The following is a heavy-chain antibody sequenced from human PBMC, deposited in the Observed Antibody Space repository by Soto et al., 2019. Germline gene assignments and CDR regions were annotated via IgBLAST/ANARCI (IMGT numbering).Heavy chain of an antibody. CDR3: ASPSSSSRVYYGMDV. CDR2: IYPGDSDT. V-gene: IGHV5-51*01. D-gene: IGHD6-6*01. J-gene: IGHJ6*02. Sequence: GESLKISCKGSGYRFTSYWISWVRQMPGKGLEWMGIIYPGDSDTRYSPSFQGQVTISADKSISTAYLQWSSLKASDTAMYYCASPSSSSRVYYGMDVWGQGTTVTV. CDR1: GYRFTSYW.